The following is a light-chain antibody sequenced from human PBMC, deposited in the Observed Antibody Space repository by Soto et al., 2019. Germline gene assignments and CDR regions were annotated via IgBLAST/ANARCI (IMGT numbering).Light chain of an antibody. V-gene: IGLV1-40*01. CDR1: XXXIGAGYD. J-gene: IGLJ1*01. Sequence: QAVXTQPXSVSGAPGQXVXISXXXXXXXIGAGYDVHWYQQLPGTAPKXLIXGNSNRPSGVPDRFXGSKSGTSASLAITGLQAEDEADYYCQSYDSSLRGVFXTGTKVTVL. CDR2: GNS. CDR3: QSYDSSLRGV.